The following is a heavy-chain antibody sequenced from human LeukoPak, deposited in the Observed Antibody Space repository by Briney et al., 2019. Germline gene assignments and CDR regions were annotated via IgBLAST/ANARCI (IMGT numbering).Heavy chain of an antibody. CDR3: TRGSYGDYEY. CDR2: ISGSSYYI. Sequence: GGSLRLSCAASGFTFSSYSMNWVRQAPGKGLEWVSSISGSSYYIYYADSVKGRFTISRDNAQNSLYLQLNSLKAEDTAVYYCTRGSYGDYEYWGQGTLVTVSS. J-gene: IGHJ4*02. CDR1: GFTFSSYS. D-gene: IGHD4-17*01. V-gene: IGHV3-21*01.